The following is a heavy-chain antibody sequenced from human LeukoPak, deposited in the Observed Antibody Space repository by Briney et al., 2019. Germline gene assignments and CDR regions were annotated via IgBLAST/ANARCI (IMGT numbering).Heavy chain of an antibody. J-gene: IGHJ4*02. CDR3: ARATRGYYYGLGY. Sequence: SETLSLTCAIYGGSFSGYYWSWIRQPPGKGLEWIGEINHSGSTNYNPSLKSRVTISVDTSKNQFSLKLSPVTAADTAVYYCARATRGYYYGLGYWGQGILVTVSS. D-gene: IGHD3-22*01. CDR2: INHSGST. CDR1: GGSFSGYY. V-gene: IGHV4-34*01.